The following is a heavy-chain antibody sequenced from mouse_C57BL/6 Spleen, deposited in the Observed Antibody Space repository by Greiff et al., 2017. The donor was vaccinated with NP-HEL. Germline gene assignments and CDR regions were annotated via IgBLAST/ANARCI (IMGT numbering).Heavy chain of an antibody. CDR1: GFTFSSYA. CDR3: TREPYYYGSSYDWYFDV. V-gene: IGHV5-9-1*02. CDR2: ISSGGDYI. J-gene: IGHJ1*03. Sequence: EVQLVESGEGLVKPGGSLKLSCAASGFTFSSYAMSWVRQTPEKRLEWVAYISSGGDYIYYADTVKGRFTISRDNARNTLYLQMSSLKSEDTAMYYCTREPYYYGSSYDWYFDVWGTGTTVTVSS. D-gene: IGHD1-1*01.